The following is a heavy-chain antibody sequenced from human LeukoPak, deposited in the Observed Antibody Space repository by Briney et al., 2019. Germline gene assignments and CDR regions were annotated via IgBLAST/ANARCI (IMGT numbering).Heavy chain of an antibody. CDR1: GFTFSSYA. Sequence: GGSLRLSCAASGFTFSSYAMSWVRQASGKGLEWVSAISGSGGSTYYADSVKGRFTISRDNSKNTLYLQMNSLRAEDTAVYYCAKVGGGSYFTYYYYGMDVWGQGTTVTVSS. CDR2: ISGSGGST. V-gene: IGHV3-23*01. D-gene: IGHD1-26*01. J-gene: IGHJ6*02. CDR3: AKVGGGSYFTYYYYGMDV.